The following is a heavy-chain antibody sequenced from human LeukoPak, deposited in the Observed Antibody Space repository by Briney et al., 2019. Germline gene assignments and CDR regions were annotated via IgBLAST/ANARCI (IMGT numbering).Heavy chain of an antibody. V-gene: IGHV3-43*02. CDR1: GFTFDDYA. CDR3: AKDFSSYGSGSYCSFDY. CDR2: ISGDGGST. D-gene: IGHD3-10*01. J-gene: IGHJ4*02. Sequence: GGSLRLSCAASGFTFDDYAMHWVRQAPGKSLEWVSLISGDGGSTYYADSVKGRFTISRDNSKNSLYLQMNSLRTEDTALYYCAKDFSSYGSGSYCSFDYWGQGTLVTVSS.